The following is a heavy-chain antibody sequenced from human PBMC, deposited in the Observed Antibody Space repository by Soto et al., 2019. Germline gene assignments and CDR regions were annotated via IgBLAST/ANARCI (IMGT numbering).Heavy chain of an antibody. Sequence: SETLSLTCAVSGYSISSSNWWGWIRQPPGKGLEWIGYIYYSGTTYYNPSLKSRVTMSVDTSKNQFSLKLTSVTAVDTAVYYCARREIQGPIDCWGQGTLVTVSS. CDR2: IYYSGTT. D-gene: IGHD1-26*01. CDR1: GYSISSSNW. CDR3: ARREIQGPIDC. J-gene: IGHJ4*02. V-gene: IGHV4-28*01.